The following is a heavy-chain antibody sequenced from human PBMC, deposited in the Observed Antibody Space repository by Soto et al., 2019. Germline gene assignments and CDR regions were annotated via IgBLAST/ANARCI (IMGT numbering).Heavy chain of an antibody. Sequence: GGSLRLSCAASGFTFSSYSMNWVRQAPGKGLEWVSYISSSSSTIYYADSVKGRFTISRDNAKNSLYLQMNSLRAEDTAVYYCARGGSWDIFPDAFDIWGQGTMVTVSS. D-gene: IGHD6-13*01. V-gene: IGHV3-48*04. CDR2: ISSSSSTI. CDR3: ARGGSWDIFPDAFDI. J-gene: IGHJ3*02. CDR1: GFTFSSYS.